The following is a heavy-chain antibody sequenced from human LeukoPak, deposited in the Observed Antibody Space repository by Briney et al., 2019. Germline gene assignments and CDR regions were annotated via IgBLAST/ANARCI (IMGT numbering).Heavy chain of an antibody. J-gene: IGHJ6*03. D-gene: IGHD1-26*01. CDR3: ARLGSYWDYYYYMDV. Sequence: SETLSLTCTVPGGSISSSSYYWGWIRQPPGKGLEWIGSIYYSGSTYYNPSLKSRVTISVDTSKNQFSLKLSSVTAADTAVYYCARLGSYWDYYYYMDVWGKGTTVTVSS. V-gene: IGHV4-39*01. CDR2: IYYSGST. CDR1: GGSISSSSYY.